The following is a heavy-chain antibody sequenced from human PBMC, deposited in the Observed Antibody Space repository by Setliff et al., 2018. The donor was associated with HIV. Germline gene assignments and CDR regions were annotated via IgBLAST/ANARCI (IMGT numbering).Heavy chain of an antibody. CDR3: ARRGSSWYSHWFDP. Sequence: SETLSLTCNVSGGSISSGIQYWGWVRQSPGKGLEWIGTISYSGNAYYNPSLKSRVTISVDTSKSQFSLNVKSMTAADTAIYYCARRGSSWYSHWFDPWGQGTLVTV. CDR2: ISYSGNA. V-gene: IGHV4-39*01. J-gene: IGHJ5*02. D-gene: IGHD6-13*01. CDR1: GGSISSGIQY.